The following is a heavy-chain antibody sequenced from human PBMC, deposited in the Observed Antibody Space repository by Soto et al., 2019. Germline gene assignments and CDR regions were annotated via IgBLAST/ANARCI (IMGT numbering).Heavy chain of an antibody. J-gene: IGHJ4*02. CDR3: AKGPNRFSAVQLDY. D-gene: IGHD3-3*01. V-gene: IGHV3-23*01. CDR1: GFTFSSYA. Sequence: EVQLLESGGGLVQPGGSLRLSCAASGFTFSSYAMSWVRQAPGKGLEWVSAISGSGGSTYYADSVKGRFTISRDNSKNTLYRQMNSLRAEDTAVYYCAKGPNRFSAVQLDYWGQGSLVTVSS. CDR2: ISGSGGST.